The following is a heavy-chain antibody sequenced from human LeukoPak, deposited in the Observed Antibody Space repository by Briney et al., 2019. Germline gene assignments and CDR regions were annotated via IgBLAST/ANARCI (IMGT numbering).Heavy chain of an antibody. Sequence: GGSLRLSCAASGFTFSSNAMSWVRQAPGKGLEWVSGISGNGDSTYYADSAKGRFTISRDNSEHTLYLQMNSLRVEDTAVYYCAKNPGSLTILRGVPLEYWGQGTLVTVSS. CDR3: AKNPGSLTILRGVPLEY. D-gene: IGHD3-10*01. J-gene: IGHJ4*02. CDR2: ISGNGDST. V-gene: IGHV3-23*01. CDR1: GFTFSSNA.